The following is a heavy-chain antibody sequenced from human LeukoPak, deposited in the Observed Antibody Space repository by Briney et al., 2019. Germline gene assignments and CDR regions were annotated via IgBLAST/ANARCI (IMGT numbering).Heavy chain of an antibody. CDR1: GFTFSNYE. CDR3: ARGAGGFDPDLYYFDY. CDR2: ISSSGSTI. J-gene: IGHJ4*02. Sequence: GGSLRLSCAASGFTFSNYEMNWVRQAPGKGLEWVSYISSSGSTIYYADSVKGRVTISRDNAKNSLYLQMNSLRAEDTAVYYCARGAGGFDPDLYYFDYRGQGTLVTVSS. D-gene: IGHD2-8*02. V-gene: IGHV3-48*03.